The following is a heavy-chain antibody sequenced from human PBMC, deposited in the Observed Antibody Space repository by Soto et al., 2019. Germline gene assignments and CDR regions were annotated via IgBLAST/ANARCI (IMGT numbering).Heavy chain of an antibody. Sequence: PGGSLRLSCVASGFTFGDYGMHWVRQAPGKGLEWVSGISWNSGGIAYADSVKGRFAISRDNAMNSLYLQMNSLRTEDTAFYFCAKDMRSSQGGSYAAELWGQGTLVTVSS. J-gene: IGHJ4*02. CDR2: ISWNSGGI. V-gene: IGHV3-9*01. CDR3: AKDMRSSQGGSYAAEL. CDR1: GFTFGDYG. D-gene: IGHD3-10*01.